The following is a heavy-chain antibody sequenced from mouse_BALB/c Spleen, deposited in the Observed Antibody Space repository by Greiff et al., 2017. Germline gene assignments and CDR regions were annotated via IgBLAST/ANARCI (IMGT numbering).Heavy chain of an antibody. CDR2: IDPANGNT. Sequence: EVQLHQSGAELVRPGALVKLSCKASGFNIKDYYMHWVKQRPEQGLEWIGRIDPANGNTKYDPKFQGKATITADTSSNTAYLQLSSLTSEDTAVYYCAYYGSSGYYAMDYWGQGTSVTVSS. D-gene: IGHD1-1*01. CDR3: AYYGSSGYYAMDY. J-gene: IGHJ4*01. V-gene: IGHV14-1*02. CDR1: GFNIKDYY.